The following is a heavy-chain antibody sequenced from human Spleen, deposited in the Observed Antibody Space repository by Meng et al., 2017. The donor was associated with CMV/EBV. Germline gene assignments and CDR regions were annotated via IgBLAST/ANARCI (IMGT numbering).Heavy chain of an antibody. Sequence: GGSLRLSCAASGFIFTTAWMNWARQTPEKGLEWVGRIKSNTYGGATEYAATVKDRFTISRDDSKNTLYLQMNSLKSEVTGVYYCVLDDTSPLAYWGQGTQVTVSS. V-gene: IGHV3-15*01. D-gene: IGHD2-2*01. CDR3: VLDDTSPLAY. J-gene: IGHJ4*02. CDR2: IKSNTYGGAT. CDR1: GFIFTTAW.